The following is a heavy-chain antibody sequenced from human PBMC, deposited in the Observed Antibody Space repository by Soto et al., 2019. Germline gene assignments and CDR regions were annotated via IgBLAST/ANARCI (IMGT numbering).Heavy chain of an antibody. CDR2: VSFDGSNK. CDR1: GFTFSTHA. V-gene: IGHV3-30-3*01. Sequence: QVQLVESGGGVVQPGRSLRLSCAASGFTFSTHAMHWVRQAPGKGLECVAIVSFDGSNKYYADSVKGRFTISRDNSKNPLYLQMSGLTTEDTAFYYCARAPTGITTTGCGRIDHRGQGTLVTVSS. D-gene: IGHD1-20*01. CDR3: ARAPTGITTTGCGRIDH. J-gene: IGHJ4*02.